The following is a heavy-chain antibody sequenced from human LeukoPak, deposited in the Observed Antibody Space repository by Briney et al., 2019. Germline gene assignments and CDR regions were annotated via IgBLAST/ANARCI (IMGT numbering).Heavy chain of an antibody. CDR3: ARQGENYSSFDY. J-gene: IGHJ4*02. Sequence: SETLSLTCAVYGGSFSGYYWSWIRQPPGKGLEWIGEINHSGSTNYNPSLKSRVTISVDTSKNQFSLELSSVTAADTAVYYCARQGENYSSFDYWGQGTLVTVSS. CDR1: GGSFSGYY. V-gene: IGHV4-34*01. CDR2: INHSGST. D-gene: IGHD1-7*01.